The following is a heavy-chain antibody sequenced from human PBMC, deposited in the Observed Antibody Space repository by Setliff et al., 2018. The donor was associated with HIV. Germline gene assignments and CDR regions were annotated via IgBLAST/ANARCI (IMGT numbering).Heavy chain of an antibody. Sequence: PGESLKISCKASGYSFTTSWIGWVRQTPGKGLEWMGIIFPADSDTTYSPSFQGQVTISADKSISTAYLQWSRLKASDTAMYYCARHGPMRDGYNHGAFDYWGQGTPVTVSS. V-gene: IGHV5-51*01. CDR1: GYSFTTSW. CDR3: ARHGPMRDGYNHGAFDY. D-gene: IGHD5-12*01. CDR2: IFPADSDT. J-gene: IGHJ4*02.